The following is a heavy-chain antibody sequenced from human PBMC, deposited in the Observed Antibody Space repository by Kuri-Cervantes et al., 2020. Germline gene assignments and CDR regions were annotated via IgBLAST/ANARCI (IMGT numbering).Heavy chain of an antibody. CDR3: AKDRDYYDSSGSEY. CDR2: IRYDGSNK. J-gene: IGHJ4*02. V-gene: IGHV3-30*02. Sequence: GESLKISCAASGFTFSSYGMHWVRQAPGKGLEWVAFIRYDGSNKYYADSVKGRFTISRDNSKNTLYLQMSSLRAEDTAVYYCAKDRDYYDSSGSEYWGQGTLVTVSS. CDR1: GFTFSSYG. D-gene: IGHD3-22*01.